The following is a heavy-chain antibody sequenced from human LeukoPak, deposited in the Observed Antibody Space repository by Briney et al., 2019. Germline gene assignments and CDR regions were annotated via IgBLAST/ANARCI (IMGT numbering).Heavy chain of an antibody. D-gene: IGHD3-16*01. CDR1: GFNSSNYA. CDR3: AFDWGFDY. CDR2: ITSSGDDT. V-gene: IGHV3-23*01. J-gene: IGHJ4*02. Sequence: PGGSLRLTCAVCGFNSSNYAMSWVRQAPGKGLEWVSSITSSGDDTFYAVSVKGRFTISRDNSWDTVFLHMNSLRADDTAVYYCAFDWGFDYWGQGTLVTVSS.